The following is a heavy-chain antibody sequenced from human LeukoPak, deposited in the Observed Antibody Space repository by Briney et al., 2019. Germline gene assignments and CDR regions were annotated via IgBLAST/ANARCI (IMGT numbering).Heavy chain of an antibody. J-gene: IGHJ4*02. CDR3: AKGPLRGTAAAIDY. CDR1: GFTFNNYG. V-gene: IGHV3-30*18. CDR2: ISYDGRNI. Sequence: GGSLRLSCAASGFTFNNYGMHWVRQAPGKGLEWVAVISYDGRNIHYPDSVKGRFTISRDISTDTLWLQMDSLRTEDSAVYYCAKGPLRGTAAAIDYWGQGTLVTVSS. D-gene: IGHD2-2*01.